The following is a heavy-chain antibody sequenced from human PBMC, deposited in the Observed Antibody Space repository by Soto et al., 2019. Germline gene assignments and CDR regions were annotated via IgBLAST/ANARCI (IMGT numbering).Heavy chain of an antibody. V-gene: IGHV3-30-3*01. CDR1: GFTFSSYA. CDR2: ISYDGSNK. D-gene: IGHD6-19*01. J-gene: IGHJ6*02. CDR3: AREPEGSSGCYGMDV. Sequence: QVQLVESGGGVVQPGRSLRLSCAASGFTFSSYAMHWVRQAPGKGLEWVAVISYDGSNKYYADSVKGRFTISRDNSKNTLYLQMNSLRAEDTAVYYCAREPEGSSGCYGMDVWGQGTTVTVSS.